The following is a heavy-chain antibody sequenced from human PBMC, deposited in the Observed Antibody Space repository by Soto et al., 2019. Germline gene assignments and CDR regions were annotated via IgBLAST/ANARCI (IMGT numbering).Heavy chain of an antibody. CDR2: IKQDGSEE. Sequence: EVQLVESGGGLVQPGGSLRLSCVDSGFTFSSYWMSWVRQAPVKGLEWVGNIKQDGSEENYVDSVKGRFTISRDNAKNSMYQQMNSLGVEDTAVYYCARIAASGRGWDVWGQGTTVVVSS. J-gene: IGHJ6*02. CDR3: ARIAASGRGWDV. CDR1: GFTFSSYW. D-gene: IGHD6-13*01. V-gene: IGHV3-7*01.